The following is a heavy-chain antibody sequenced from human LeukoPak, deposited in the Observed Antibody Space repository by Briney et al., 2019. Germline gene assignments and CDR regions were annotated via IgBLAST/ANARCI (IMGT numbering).Heavy chain of an antibody. V-gene: IGHV3-23*01. Sequence: GGSLRLSCAASGFTFSSYAMSWVRQAPGKGLEWVSAISGSGGSTYYADSVKGRFTISRDNSENTLYLQMNSLRAEDTAVYYCAKGSPYSSSWSQGVWGQGTLVTVSS. D-gene: IGHD6-13*01. J-gene: IGHJ4*02. CDR1: GFTFSSYA. CDR3: AKGSPYSSSWSQGV. CDR2: ISGSGGST.